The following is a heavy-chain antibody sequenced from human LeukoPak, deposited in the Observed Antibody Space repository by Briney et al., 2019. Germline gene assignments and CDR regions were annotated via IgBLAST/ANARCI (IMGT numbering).Heavy chain of an antibody. V-gene: IGHV4-39*01. CDR2: IYYSGST. CDR1: GGSISSSSYY. J-gene: IGHJ5*02. CDR3: ARPLITMVRGVKYGWFDP. D-gene: IGHD3-10*01. Sequence: SETLSLTCTVSGGSISSSSYYWGWIRQPPGKGLEWIGSIYYSGSTYYNPSLKSRVTISVDTSKNQFSLKLSSVTAADTAVYYCARPLITMVRGVKYGWFDPWGQGTLVTVSS.